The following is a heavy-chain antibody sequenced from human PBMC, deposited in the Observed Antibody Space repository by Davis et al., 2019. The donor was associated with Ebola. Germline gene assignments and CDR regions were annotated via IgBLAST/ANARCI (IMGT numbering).Heavy chain of an antibody. CDR1: GFTFSSYW. J-gene: IGHJ4*02. Sequence: PGGSLRLSCAASGFTFSSYWMSWVRQAPGKALEWVANIKQDGSEKYYVDSVKGRFTISRDNAKNSLYLQMNSLRAEDTAVYYCARDRAIRYCSGGSCYSDYWGQGTLVTVSS. V-gene: IGHV3-7*01. CDR3: ARDRAIRYCSGGSCYSDY. D-gene: IGHD2-15*01. CDR2: IKQDGSEK.